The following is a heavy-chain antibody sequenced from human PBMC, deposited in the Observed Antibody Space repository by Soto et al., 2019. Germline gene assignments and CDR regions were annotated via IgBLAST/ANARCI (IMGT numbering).Heavy chain of an antibody. J-gene: IGHJ5*02. D-gene: IGHD2-15*01. CDR3: ARDCPAATPSPCFDP. CDR2: ISAYNGNT. CDR1: GYTFTSYG. V-gene: IGHV1-18*04. Sequence: ASVKVSCKASGYTFTSYGISWVRQAPGQGLEWMGWISAYNGNTNYAQKLQGRVTMTTDTSTSTAYMELMSLRSDDTAVYYCARDCPAATPSPCFDPWGQGTLVTVSS.